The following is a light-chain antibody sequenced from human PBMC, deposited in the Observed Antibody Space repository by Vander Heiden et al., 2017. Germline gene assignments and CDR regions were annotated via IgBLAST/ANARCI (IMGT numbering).Light chain of an antibody. J-gene: IGKJ2*01. V-gene: IGKV1-33*01. CDR1: QDISNH. CDR2: DAS. CDR3: QQYDNVPYT. Sequence: QTTHPPSSLSASVGDRVTITCRASQDISNHLDWYQQKPGKAPKVLIYDASNLETGVPSRVSGSGSGAYFTFTISSLQPEDIGTYYCQQYDNVPYTFGQGTKVEIK.